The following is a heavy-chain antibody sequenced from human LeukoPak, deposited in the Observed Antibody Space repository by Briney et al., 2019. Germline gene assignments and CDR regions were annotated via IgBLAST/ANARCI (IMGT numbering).Heavy chain of an antibody. J-gene: IGHJ4*02. V-gene: IGHV4-61*02. D-gene: IGHD2-2*02. CDR2: TYTSGST. Sequence: SETLSLTCTVSGGSISSGSYYWSWIRQPAGKGLEWIGRTYTSGSTNYNPSLKSRVTISVDTSKNQFSLKLSSVTAADTAVYYCARSLGLYCSSTSCYTFDYWGQGTLVTVSP. CDR1: GGSISSGSYY. CDR3: ARSLGLYCSSTSCYTFDY.